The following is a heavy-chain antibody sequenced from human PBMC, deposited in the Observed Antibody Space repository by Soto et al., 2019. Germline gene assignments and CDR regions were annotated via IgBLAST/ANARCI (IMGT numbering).Heavy chain of an antibody. Sequence: TLSLTCTVSVGSISSGGYYWSWIRQHPGKGLEWIGYIYYSGSTYYNPSLKSRVTISVDTSKNQFSLKLSSVTAADTAVYYCARDGRYRDIAYYYGMDVWGQGTTVTVSS. J-gene: IGHJ6*02. CDR1: VGSISSGGYY. V-gene: IGHV4-31*03. CDR2: IYYSGST. D-gene: IGHD3-9*01. CDR3: ARDGRYRDIAYYYGMDV.